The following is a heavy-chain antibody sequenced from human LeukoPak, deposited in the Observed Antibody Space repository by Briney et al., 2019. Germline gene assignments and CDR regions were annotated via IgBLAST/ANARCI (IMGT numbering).Heavy chain of an antibody. Sequence: ASVKVSCKASGYTFTTYGINWVRQAPGQGLEWMGWISAYNSNIHYAQKLQGRVTMTTDTSTSTAYMELRSLRSDDTAVYYCARDYYYDSSGYYEGDYWGQGTLVTVSS. V-gene: IGHV1-18*01. J-gene: IGHJ4*02. D-gene: IGHD3-22*01. CDR1: GYTFTTYG. CDR3: ARDYYYDSSGYYEGDY. CDR2: ISAYNSNI.